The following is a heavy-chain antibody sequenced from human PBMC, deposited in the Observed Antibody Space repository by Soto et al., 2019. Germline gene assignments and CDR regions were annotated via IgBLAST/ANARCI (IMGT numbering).Heavy chain of an antibody. V-gene: IGHV1-24*01. CDR1: GYTLTELS. CDR2: FDPEDGET. CDR3: ATAAAGPPFGYYHYRLAV. J-gene: IGHJ6*02. D-gene: IGHD6-13*01. Sequence: ASVKVSCKVSGYTLTELSMHWVRQAPGKGLEWMGGFDPEDGETIYAQKFQGRVTMTEDTSTDTAYMELSSLRSEDTAVYYCATAAAGPPFGYYHYRLAVWGQGTTVTVSS.